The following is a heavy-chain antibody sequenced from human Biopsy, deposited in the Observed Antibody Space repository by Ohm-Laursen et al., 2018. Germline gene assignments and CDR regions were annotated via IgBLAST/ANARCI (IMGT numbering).Heavy chain of an antibody. CDR1: GDSLSSGPEN. J-gene: IGHJ4*02. V-gene: IGHV4-61*01. Sequence: SETLSLTCAVSGDSLSSGPENWSWIRQSPGQGLEYIGFIYSGGNTNYNPSLQNRVTMSVDTSKNQFSLKLSSVIAADTAVYYCARGRRTSGWPYFANWGQGTLVIVSS. CDR2: IYSGGNT. D-gene: IGHD6-19*01. CDR3: ARGRRTSGWPYFAN.